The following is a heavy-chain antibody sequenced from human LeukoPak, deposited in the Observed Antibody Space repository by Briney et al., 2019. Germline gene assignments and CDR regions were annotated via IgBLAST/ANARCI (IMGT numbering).Heavy chain of an antibody. V-gene: IGHV3-49*04. CDR3: TRGYRSDYGGSYYFDY. D-gene: IGHD4-23*01. CDR2: IRSKAYGGTT. J-gene: IGHJ4*02. Sequence: GGSLRLSCTASGFTFGDYAMSWVRQAPGKGLEWVGFIRSKAYGGTTEYAASVKGRFTISRDDSKSIAYLQMNSLKTEDTAVYYCTRGYRSDYGGSYYFDYWGQGTLVTVSS. CDR1: GFTFGDYA.